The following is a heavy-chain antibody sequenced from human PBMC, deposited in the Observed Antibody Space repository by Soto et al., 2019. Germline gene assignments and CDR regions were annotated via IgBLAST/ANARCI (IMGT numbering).Heavy chain of an antibody. J-gene: IGHJ6*02. Sequence: QVQLQQWGAGLLKPSETLSLTCAVYGGSFSDYYWSWLRQPPGKGPEWIGEINHSGNTKYNPSLESRVTISVDTSKNQCSLKLNSVSAADTAVYYCARTGGMDVWSQGATVTVSS. V-gene: IGHV4-34*01. CDR3: ARTGGMDV. CDR1: GGSFSDYY. CDR2: INHSGNT.